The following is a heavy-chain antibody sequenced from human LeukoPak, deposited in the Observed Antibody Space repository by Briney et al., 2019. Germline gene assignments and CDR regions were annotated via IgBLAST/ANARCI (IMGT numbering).Heavy chain of an antibody. CDR1: GFTFNGYW. CDR3: ARWRCSSTSCFFDY. V-gene: IGHV3-7*01. J-gene: IGHJ4*02. D-gene: IGHD2-2*01. CDR2: IKYDGIDK. Sequence: GGSLRLSCAASGFTFNGYWMSWVRQAPGKGLEWVAMIKYDGIDKKYLDSVKGRFTISRDNAKNSLYLEMNSLRAEDTAMYYCARWRCSSTSCFFDYWGQGTLVTVSS.